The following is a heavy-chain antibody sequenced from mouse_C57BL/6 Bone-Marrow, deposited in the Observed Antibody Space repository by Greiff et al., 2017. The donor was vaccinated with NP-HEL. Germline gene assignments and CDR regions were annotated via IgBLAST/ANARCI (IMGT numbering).Heavy chain of an antibody. CDR3: AREGYGSSYGFAY. J-gene: IGHJ3*01. D-gene: IGHD1-1*01. Sequence: QVQLQQPGAELVKPGASVKLSCKASGYTFTSYWMHWVKQRPGRGLEWIGRIDPNSGGTKYNEKFKSKATLTVDKPSSQAYMQLSSLTSEDSAVYYCAREGYGSSYGFAYWGQGTLVTVSA. V-gene: IGHV1-72*01. CDR2: IDPNSGGT. CDR1: GYTFTSYW.